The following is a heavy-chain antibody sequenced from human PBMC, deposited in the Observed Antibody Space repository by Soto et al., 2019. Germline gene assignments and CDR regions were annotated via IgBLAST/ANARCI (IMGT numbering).Heavy chain of an antibody. CDR2: IIPIFGTA. CDR1: GGTFSSYA. V-gene: IGHV1-69*06. CDR3: ATSIAAAFVNWFDP. Sequence: SVKVSCKASGGTFSSYAISWVRQAPGQGLEWMGGIIPIFGTANYAQKFQGRVTITADKSTSTAYMELSSLRSEDTAVYYCATSIAAAFVNWFDPWGQGTLVTVSS. D-gene: IGHD6-13*01. J-gene: IGHJ5*02.